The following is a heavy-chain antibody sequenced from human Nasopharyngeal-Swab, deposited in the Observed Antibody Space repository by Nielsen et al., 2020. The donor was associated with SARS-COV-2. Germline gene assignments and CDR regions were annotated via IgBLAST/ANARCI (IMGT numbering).Heavy chain of an antibody. V-gene: IGHV3-11*06. D-gene: IGHD1-14*01. Sequence: GGSLRLSCAASGFTFSDYYMSWIRQAPGKGLEWVSSISSSSSYIYYADSVKGRFTISRDNAKNSLYLQMNSLRAEDTAVYYCATGEPNYYYYYGMDVWGQGTTVTVSS. CDR1: GFTFSDYY. CDR2: ISSSSSYI. J-gene: IGHJ6*02. CDR3: ATGEPNYYYYYGMDV.